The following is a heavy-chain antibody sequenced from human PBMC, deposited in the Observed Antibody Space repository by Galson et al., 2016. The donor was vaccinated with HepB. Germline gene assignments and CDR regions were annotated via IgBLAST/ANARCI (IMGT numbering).Heavy chain of an antibody. J-gene: IGHJ4*02. Sequence: TLSLTCTVSGVSMSSGTYSWTWIRQPAGKGLEWIGRIYTFGSTSYSPSLKSRVTISQDTSRNYFPLKLSSVTAADTAVYYCARDDGRYYYDTSGHFVHWGQGTLATVSS. D-gene: IGHD3-22*01. CDR3: ARDDGRYYYDTSGHFVH. V-gene: IGHV4-61*02. CDR1: GVSMSSGTYS. CDR2: IYTFGST.